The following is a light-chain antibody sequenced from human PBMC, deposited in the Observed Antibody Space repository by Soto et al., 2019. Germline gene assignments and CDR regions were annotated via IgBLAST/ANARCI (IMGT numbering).Light chain of an antibody. CDR3: QEYYSSRLT. Sequence: DFVMTQSPDSLAVSLGERATINCKSSQSISYSSNNKNYLAWYQVKPGQPPKLLINWASTRQSGVPDRFSDSGSGTDFTLTISSLQAEDVAVYYCQEYYSSRLTFGGGTKVEIK. V-gene: IGKV4-1*01. CDR2: WAS. J-gene: IGKJ4*01. CDR1: QSISYSSNNKNY.